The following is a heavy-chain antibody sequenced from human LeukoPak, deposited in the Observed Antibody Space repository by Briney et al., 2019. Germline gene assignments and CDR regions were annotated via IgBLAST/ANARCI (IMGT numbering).Heavy chain of an antibody. CDR2: ISAYNGNT. CDR3: ARDLGITMVRGVIISNYYGMDV. CDR1: GYTFTSYG. J-gene: IGHJ6*02. Sequence: ASVKVSRKASGYTFTSYGISWVRQAPGQGLEWMGWISAYNGNTNYAQKLQGRVTMTTDTSTSTAYMELRSLRSDDTAVYYCARDLGITMVRGVIISNYYGMDVWGQGTTVTVSS. V-gene: IGHV1-18*01. D-gene: IGHD3-10*01.